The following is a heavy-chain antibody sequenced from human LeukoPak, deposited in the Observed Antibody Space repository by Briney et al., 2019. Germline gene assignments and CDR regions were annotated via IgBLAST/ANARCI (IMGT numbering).Heavy chain of an antibody. D-gene: IGHD1-1*01. CDR1: GGTFSSYA. Sequence: GSSLKVSCKASGGTFSSYAISWVRQAPGHGLEWMGSIIPIFGTANYAQKFQGRVTITTDESTSTAYMELSSLRAEDTAVYYCARELDRNWFDPWGQGTLVIVAS. CDR3: ARELDRNWFDP. CDR2: IIPIFGTA. V-gene: IGHV1-69*05. J-gene: IGHJ5*02.